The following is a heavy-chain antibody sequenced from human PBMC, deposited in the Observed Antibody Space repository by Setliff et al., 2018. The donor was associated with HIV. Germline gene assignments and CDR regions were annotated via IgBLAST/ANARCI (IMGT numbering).Heavy chain of an antibody. D-gene: IGHD3-22*01. V-gene: IGHV1-69*13. CDR2: IIPIFGTT. J-gene: IGHJ6*03. CDR3: AKGGYYDSTGYYYYYLYYLDE. CDR1: GGTFSSYP. Sequence: SVKVSCKASGGTFSSYPISWVRQAPGQGLEWMGGIIPIFGTTHYAQKFQGRVTVTADESTSTAYMELSSLRSEDTAVYYCAKGGYYDSTGYYYYYLYYLDEWGKGTTVTVSS.